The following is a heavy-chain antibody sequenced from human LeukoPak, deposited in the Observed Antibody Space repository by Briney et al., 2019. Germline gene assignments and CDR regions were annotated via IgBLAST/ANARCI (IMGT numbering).Heavy chain of an antibody. V-gene: IGHV3-7*01. D-gene: IGHD2-15*01. J-gene: IGHJ5*02. CDR1: GFTLSTYW. CDR3: ASWGAGGSS. CDR2: INPDGSGK. Sequence: QPGGSLRLSCEASGFTLSTYWMNWVRQVPGKGLDWVANINPDGSGKRYVDSVKGRFTIARDNADNSLSLQMNSLRAEDTAVYYCASWGAGGSSWGQGTLVTVSS.